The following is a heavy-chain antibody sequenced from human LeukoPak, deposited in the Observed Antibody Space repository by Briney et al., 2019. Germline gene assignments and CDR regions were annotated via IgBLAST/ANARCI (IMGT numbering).Heavy chain of an antibody. Sequence: PGGSLRLSCAASRFTFSSYSMNWVRQAPGKGLEWVSSISSSSSYIYYADSVKGRFTISRDNAKNSLYLQMNSLRAEDTAVYYCARVLRFPNWFDSWGQGTLVTVSS. CDR3: ARVLRFPNWFDS. CDR1: RFTFSSYS. CDR2: ISSSSSYI. D-gene: IGHD3-3*01. V-gene: IGHV3-21*01. J-gene: IGHJ5*01.